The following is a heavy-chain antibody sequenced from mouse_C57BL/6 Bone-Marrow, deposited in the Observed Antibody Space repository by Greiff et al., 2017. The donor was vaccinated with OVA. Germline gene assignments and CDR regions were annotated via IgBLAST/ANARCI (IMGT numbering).Heavy chain of an antibody. CDR3: AREGYGSSEMAY. CDR1: GFTFSSYA. CDR2: ISDGGSYT. Sequence: EVKLMESGGGLVKPGGSLKLSCAASGFTFSSYAMSWVRQTPEKRLEWVATISDGGSYTYYPDNVKGRFTISRDNAKNNLYLQMSHLNSEDTAMYYCAREGYGSSEMAYWGQGTLVTVSA. D-gene: IGHD1-1*01. V-gene: IGHV5-4*01. J-gene: IGHJ3*01.